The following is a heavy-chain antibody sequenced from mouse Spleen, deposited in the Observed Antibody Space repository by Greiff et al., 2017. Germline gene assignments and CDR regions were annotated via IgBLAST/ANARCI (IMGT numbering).Heavy chain of an antibody. V-gene: IGHV14-3*01. CDR3: AREYYGSSYFDY. D-gene: IGHD1-1*01. CDR1: GFNIKNTY. J-gene: IGHJ2*01. Sequence: VQLQQSVAELVRPGASVKLSCTASGFNIKNTYMHWVKQRPEQGLEWIGRIDPSDSYTNYNQKFKGKATLTVDTSSSTAYMQLSSLTSEDSAVYYCAREYYGSSYFDYWGQGTTLTVSS. CDR2: IDPSDSYT.